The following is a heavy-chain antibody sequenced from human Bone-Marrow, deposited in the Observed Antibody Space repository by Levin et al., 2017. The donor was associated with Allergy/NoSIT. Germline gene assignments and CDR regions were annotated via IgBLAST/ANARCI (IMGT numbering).Heavy chain of an antibody. D-gene: IGHD3-16*01. J-gene: IGHJ5*02. CDR3: AGTGDDFNTWNRFDP. CDR1: GFTFSDYY. Sequence: GGSLRLSCAASGFTFSDYYMSWIRQAPGKGLEWVSTISSSGSTKYYADSVKGRFTISRDNAKNSVYLQMNYLRAEDTAVYYCAGTGDDFNTWNRFDPWGQGTRVTVSS. CDR2: ISSSGSTK. V-gene: IGHV3-11*01.